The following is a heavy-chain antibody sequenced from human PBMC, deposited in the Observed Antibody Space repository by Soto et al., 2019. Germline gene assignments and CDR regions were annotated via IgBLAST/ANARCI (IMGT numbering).Heavy chain of an antibody. D-gene: IGHD3-22*01. CDR2: ISGSGGST. CDR1: GFTFSSNA. CDR3: AKDPTIVVVIRGYYFDY. J-gene: IGHJ4*02. Sequence: GGSLRLSCAASGFTFSSNAMSWVRQAPGKGLEWVSAISGSGGSTYYADSVKGRFTISRDNSKNTLYLQMNSLRAEDTAVYYCAKDPTIVVVIRGYYFDYWGQGTLVTVSS. V-gene: IGHV3-23*01.